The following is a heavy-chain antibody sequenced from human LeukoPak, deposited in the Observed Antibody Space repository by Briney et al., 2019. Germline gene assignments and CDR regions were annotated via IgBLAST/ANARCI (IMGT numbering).Heavy chain of an antibody. CDR1: GFTFSSYA. CDR2: ISYDGSNK. Sequence: GGSLRLSCAASGFTFSSYAMHWVRQAPGKGLEWVAVISYDGSNKYYADSVKGRFTISRDNSKNSLYLQMNSLRAEDTAVYYCARDYDFWSGYPPGGLYYFDYWGQGTLVTVSS. CDR3: ARDYDFWSGYPPGGLYYFDY. V-gene: IGHV3-30-3*01. D-gene: IGHD3-3*01. J-gene: IGHJ4*02.